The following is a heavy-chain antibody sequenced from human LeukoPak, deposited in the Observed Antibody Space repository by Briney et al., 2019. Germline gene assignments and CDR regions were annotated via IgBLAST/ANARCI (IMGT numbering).Heavy chain of an antibody. Sequence: GGSLRLSCAASGFTFSGSAMHWGRQASGKGLEWVGRIRSKANSYATAYAASVKGRFTISRDDSKNTAYLQMNSLKTEDTAVYYCTRRAYSSGWDFFDYWGQGTLVTVSS. CDR1: GFTFSGSA. J-gene: IGHJ4*02. V-gene: IGHV3-73*01. CDR2: IRSKANSYAT. CDR3: TRRAYSSGWDFFDY. D-gene: IGHD6-19*01.